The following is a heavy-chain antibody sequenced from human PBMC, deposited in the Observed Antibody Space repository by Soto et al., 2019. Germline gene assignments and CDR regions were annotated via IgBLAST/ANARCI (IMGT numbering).Heavy chain of an antibody. Sequence: QVQLVQSGAAVRKPGSSVKVSCKASGGTFTKYAITWVRQAPRQGPEWMGGIVPLPGTTNYAQKFRGRVTISADASTSPAYLELSTLRSEATAVYYCAGGGGGLGGSSGWRDYAFDVWCPGTMVIVSS. CDR1: GGTFTKYA. J-gene: IGHJ3*01. D-gene: IGHD6-19*01. CDR3: AGGGGGLGGSSGWRDYAFDV. V-gene: IGHV1-69*01. CDR2: IVPLPGTT.